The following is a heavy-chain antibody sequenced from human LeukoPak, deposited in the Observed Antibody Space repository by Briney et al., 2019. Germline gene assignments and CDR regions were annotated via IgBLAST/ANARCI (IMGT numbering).Heavy chain of an antibody. CDR2: IYYSGST. CDR1: GGSVSSGSYY. J-gene: IGHJ4*02. Sequence: SETLSLTCTVSGGSVSSGSYYWSWIRQPPGKGLEWIGYIYYSGSTNYNPSLKSRVTMSVDTSKNQFSLKLSSVTAADTAVYYCARSSGIAVATVDYWGQGTLVTVSS. CDR3: ARSSGIAVATVDY. V-gene: IGHV4-61*01. D-gene: IGHD6-19*01.